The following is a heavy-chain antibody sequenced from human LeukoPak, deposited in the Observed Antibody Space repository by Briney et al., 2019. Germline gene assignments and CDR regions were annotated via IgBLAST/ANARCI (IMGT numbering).Heavy chain of an antibody. CDR1: GFTFSDYW. Sequence: GGSLRLSCVASGFTFSDYWMSWVRQASGKGLEWVANIKQDGSDKYYADSMRGRFTISRDNAKDSLYLQMNSLRAEDTAVYFCARGTYSSGWYPDYFDYWGQGTLVTVSS. CDR3: ARGTYSSGWYPDYFDY. D-gene: IGHD6-19*01. V-gene: IGHV3-7*03. CDR2: IKQDGSDK. J-gene: IGHJ4*02.